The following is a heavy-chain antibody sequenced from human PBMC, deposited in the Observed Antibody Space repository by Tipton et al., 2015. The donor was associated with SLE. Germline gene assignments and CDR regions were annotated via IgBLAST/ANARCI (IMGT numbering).Heavy chain of an antibody. D-gene: IGHD3-10*01. J-gene: IGHJ3*02. V-gene: IGHV4-34*01. Sequence: TLSLTCAVYGGSFSGYYWSWIRQPPGKGLEWIGEINHSGSPNHNPSHKSRGTIAEDTSKNQFSLKLSSVTAADTAVYYCARAPKGPWDEGSGLSAFDIWGQGKMVTVSS. CDR1: GGSFSGYY. CDR3: ARAPKGPWDEGSGLSAFDI. CDR2: INHSGSP.